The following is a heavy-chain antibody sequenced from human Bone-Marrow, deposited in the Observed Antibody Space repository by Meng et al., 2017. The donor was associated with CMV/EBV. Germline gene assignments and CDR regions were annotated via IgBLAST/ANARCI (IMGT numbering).Heavy chain of an antibody. V-gene: IGHV3-30*19. CDR3: ARDLGCSSTSCYERGYYYYYYGMDV. D-gene: IGHD2-2*01. J-gene: IGHJ6*02. CDR2: ISYDGSNK. Sequence: GGSLRLSCAASGFTFSSYGMHWVRQAPGKGLEWVAVISYDGSNKYYADSVKGRFTSSRDNSKNTLYLQMNSLRAEDTAVYYCARDLGCSSTSCYERGYYYYYYGMDVWGQGTTVTVSS. CDR1: GFTFSSYG.